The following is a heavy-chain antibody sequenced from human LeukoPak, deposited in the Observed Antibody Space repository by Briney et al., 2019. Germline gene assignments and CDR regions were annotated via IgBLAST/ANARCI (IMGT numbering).Heavy chain of an antibody. CDR1: GGTFSSYA. CDR2: IIPIFGTA. J-gene: IGHJ5*02. CDR3: ARDNSVRDEAWWFNP. V-gene: IGHV1-69*13. Sequence: ASVKVSCKASGGTFSSYAISWVRQAPGQGLEWMGGIIPIFGTANYAQKFQGRVTITADESTSTAYMELSSLRSEDTAVYYCARDNSVRDEAWWFNPWGQGTLVTVSS. D-gene: IGHD5-24*01.